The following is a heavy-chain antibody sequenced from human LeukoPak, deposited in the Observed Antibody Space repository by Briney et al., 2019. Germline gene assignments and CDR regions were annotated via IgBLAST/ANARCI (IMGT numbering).Heavy chain of an antibody. CDR2: IIPIFGTA. J-gene: IGHJ5*02. D-gene: IGHD2-15*01. V-gene: IGHV1-69*05. CDR3: ARSLTVVVAAARFDP. Sequence: GASVKVSCKASGGTFSSYAISWVRQAPGQGLEWMGRIIPIFGTANYAQKFQGRVTITTDESTSTAYMELSSLRSDDTAVYYCARSLTVVVAAARFDPWGQGTLVTVSS. CDR1: GGTFSSYA.